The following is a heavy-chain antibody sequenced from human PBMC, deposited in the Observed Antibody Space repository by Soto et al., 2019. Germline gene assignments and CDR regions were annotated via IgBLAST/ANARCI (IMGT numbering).Heavy chain of an antibody. CDR2: INAGNGNT. J-gene: IGHJ6*02. CDR3: ARDSGKYYYYYGMDV. V-gene: IGHV1-3*01. Sequence: QVQLVQSGAEVKKPGASVKVSCKASGYTFTRYAMHWVRQAPGQRLEWMGWINAGNGNTKYSQKFQGRVTITRDTSASTAYMELSSLRSEDTAVYYCARDSGKYYYYYGMDVWGQGTTVTVSS. D-gene: IGHD3-10*01. CDR1: GYTFTRYA.